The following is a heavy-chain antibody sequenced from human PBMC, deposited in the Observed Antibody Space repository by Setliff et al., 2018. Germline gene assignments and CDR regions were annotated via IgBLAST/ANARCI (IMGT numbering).Heavy chain of an antibody. D-gene: IGHD3-10*01. CDR2: IIPMFGT. J-gene: IGHJ6*03. V-gene: IGHV1-69*13. CDR1: GGTLSSYV. Sequence: ASVKVSCKASGGTLSSYVISWVREAPGQGLEWMGGIIPMFGTNYAQKFQGRVTITADESTSTAYMELSSLGSEDTAVYYCAGGQPLVRKYYYYMDVWGKGTTVTVS. CDR3: AGGQPLVRKYYYYMDV.